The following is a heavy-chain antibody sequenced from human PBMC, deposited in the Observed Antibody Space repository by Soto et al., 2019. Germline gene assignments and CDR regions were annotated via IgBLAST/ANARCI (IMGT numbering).Heavy chain of an antibody. CDR3: AKAWGIDY. CDR2: ISGSGSST. V-gene: IGHV3-23*01. D-gene: IGHD7-27*01. J-gene: IGHJ4*02. CDR1: GFTFSSYT. Sequence: PGGSLRLSCAASGFTFSSYTMSWVRQAPGKGLEWVSTISGSGSSTYSAEYVKGRFTISRDNSKNTLYLQMNSLRVEDTAIYYCAKAWGIDYWGQGTLVTVSS.